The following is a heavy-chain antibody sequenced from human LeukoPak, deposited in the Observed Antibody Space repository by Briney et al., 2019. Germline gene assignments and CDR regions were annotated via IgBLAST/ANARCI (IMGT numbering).Heavy chain of an antibody. Sequence: SETLSLTCAVSGYSISKGYHWGWIRQPPGKGLEWIGSIYRSGSTYYNPSLKSRVTISVDTSKNHFSLRLSSVTAADTAVYYCAGVNWICDYWGQGTLVTVSS. J-gene: IGHJ4*02. CDR2: IYRSGST. CDR3: AGVNWICDY. CDR1: GYSISKGYH. D-gene: IGHD1-20*01. V-gene: IGHV4-38-2*01.